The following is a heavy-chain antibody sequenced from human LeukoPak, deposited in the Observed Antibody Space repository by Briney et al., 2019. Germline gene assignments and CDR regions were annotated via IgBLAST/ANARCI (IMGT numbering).Heavy chain of an antibody. CDR3: ARGADSSSSLSDYYYYMDV. J-gene: IGHJ6*03. D-gene: IGHD6-6*01. V-gene: IGHV1-69*06. CDR1: GYTFTGYY. CDR2: IIPIFGTA. Sequence: GASVKVSCKASGYTFTGYYMHWVRQAPGQGLEWMGGIIPIFGTANYAQKFQGRVTITADKSTSTAYMELSSLRAEDTAVYYCARGADSSSSLSDYYYYMDVWGKGPTATVSS.